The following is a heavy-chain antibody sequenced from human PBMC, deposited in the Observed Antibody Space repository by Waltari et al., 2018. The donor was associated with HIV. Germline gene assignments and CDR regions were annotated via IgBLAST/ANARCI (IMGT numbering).Heavy chain of an antibody. Sequence: QVQLVESGGGVVQPGRSLRLPCAASGFTFRSYAMHWVRQAPGKGLEWVTITSYDGSNTYYADSVKGRFTISRDNSKNTLYLQMNSLRPEDTAMYYCAREGDSSSWFPFDYWGQGTLVTVSS. V-gene: IGHV3-30*01. CDR1: GFTFRSYA. D-gene: IGHD6-13*01. CDR3: AREGDSSSWFPFDY. CDR2: TSYDGSNT. J-gene: IGHJ4*02.